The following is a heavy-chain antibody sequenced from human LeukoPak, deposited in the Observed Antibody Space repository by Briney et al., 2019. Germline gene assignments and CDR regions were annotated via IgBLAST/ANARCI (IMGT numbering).Heavy chain of an antibody. D-gene: IGHD3-10*01. V-gene: IGHV3-23*01. Sequence: GGSLRLSCAASGFTFSSYAMSWVRQAPGKGLEWVSAISGSGGSTYYADSVKGRFTISRDNSKNTLYLQMNSLRAEDTAVYYCAKGDYAAGSFYVYYGMDVWGRGTTVTVSS. CDR2: ISGSGGST. CDR1: GFTFSSYA. J-gene: IGHJ6*02. CDR3: AKGDYAAGSFYVYYGMDV.